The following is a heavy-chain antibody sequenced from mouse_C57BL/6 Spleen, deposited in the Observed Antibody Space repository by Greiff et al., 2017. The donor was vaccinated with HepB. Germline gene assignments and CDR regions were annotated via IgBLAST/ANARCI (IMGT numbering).Heavy chain of an antibody. CDR3: ARPITTVEGWYFDV. D-gene: IGHD1-1*01. CDR1: GYAFSSSW. J-gene: IGHJ1*03. Sequence: QVQLQQSGPELVKPGASVKISCKASGYAFSSSWMNWVKQRPGTGLEWIGRIYPGDGDTNYNGKFKGKATLTADKSSSTAYMQLSSLTSEDSAVYFCARPITTVEGWYFDVWGTGTTVTVSS. CDR2: IYPGDGDT. V-gene: IGHV1-82*01.